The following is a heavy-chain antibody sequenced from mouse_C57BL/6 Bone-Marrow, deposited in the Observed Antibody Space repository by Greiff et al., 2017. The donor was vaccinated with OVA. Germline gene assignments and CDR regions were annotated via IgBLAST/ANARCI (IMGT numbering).Heavy chain of an antibody. Sequence: QVQLQQSGAELVKPGASVKISCKASGYAFSSYWMNWVKQRPGKGLEWIGQIYPGDGDTNYNGKFKGKATLTADKSSSTAYMQLSSLTNEDSAVYYCTMIYYGNYWYFDVWGTGTTVTVSS. CDR3: TMIYYGNYWYFDV. CDR1: GYAFSSYW. CDR2: IYPGDGDT. J-gene: IGHJ1*03. D-gene: IGHD2-1*01. V-gene: IGHV1-80*01.